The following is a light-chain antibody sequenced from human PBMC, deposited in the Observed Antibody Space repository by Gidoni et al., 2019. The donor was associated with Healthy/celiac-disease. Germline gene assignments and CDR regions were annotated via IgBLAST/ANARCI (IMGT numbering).Light chain of an antibody. CDR1: QDISNY. V-gene: IGKV1-33*01. CDR3: QQYDNLPSWX. Sequence: DIQMTQSPSSLSASVGDRVTITCQASQDISNYLNWYQQKPGKAPKLLSYDASNLETGVPSRFSGSGSGTDFTFTISSLQPEDIATYYCQQYDNLPSWXFXQGTKVEIK. J-gene: IGKJ1*01. CDR2: DAS.